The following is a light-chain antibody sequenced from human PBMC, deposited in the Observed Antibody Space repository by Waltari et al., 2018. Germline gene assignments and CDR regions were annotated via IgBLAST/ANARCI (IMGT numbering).Light chain of an antibody. J-gene: IGKJ5*01. V-gene: IGKV4-1*01. CDR2: WAS. CDR3: QQYYTTPH. Sequence: DIVMTQSPDSLAVSLGERASINGKSSQSVLYSSNNRNYLAWYQQKPGQPPKLLIYWASTRESGVPDRFSGSGSGTDFTLTISSLQAEDVAVYYCQQYYTTPHFGQGTRLEIK. CDR1: QSVLYSSNNRNY.